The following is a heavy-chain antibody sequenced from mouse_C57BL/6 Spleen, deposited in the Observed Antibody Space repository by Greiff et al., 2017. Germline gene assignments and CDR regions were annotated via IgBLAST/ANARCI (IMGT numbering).Heavy chain of an antibody. J-gene: IGHJ3*01. Sequence: QVQLQQSGAELVKPGASVKLSCKASGYTFTSYWMQWVKQRPGQGLEWIGEIDPSDSYTNYTQKFKGKATLTVDTSSSTAYMQLSSLTSEDSAVYYCANRGYDVAYWGQGTLVTVSA. V-gene: IGHV1-50*01. D-gene: IGHD2-2*01. CDR2: IDPSDSYT. CDR1: GYTFTSYW. CDR3: ANRGYDVAY.